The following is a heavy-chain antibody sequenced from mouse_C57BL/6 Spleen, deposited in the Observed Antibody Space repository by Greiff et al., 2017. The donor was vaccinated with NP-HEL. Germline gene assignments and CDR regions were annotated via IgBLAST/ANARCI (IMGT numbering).Heavy chain of an antibody. Sequence: QVQLQQSGAELVRPGASVKMSCKASGYTFTSYNMHWVKQTPRQGLEWIGAIYPGNGDTSYNQKFKGKATLTVDKSSSTAYMQLSSLTSEDSAVYFCARGDGDYYGSSFYAMDYWGQGTSVTVSS. V-gene: IGHV1-12*01. CDR2: IYPGNGDT. CDR3: ARGDGDYYGSSFYAMDY. J-gene: IGHJ4*01. CDR1: GYTFTSYN. D-gene: IGHD1-1*01.